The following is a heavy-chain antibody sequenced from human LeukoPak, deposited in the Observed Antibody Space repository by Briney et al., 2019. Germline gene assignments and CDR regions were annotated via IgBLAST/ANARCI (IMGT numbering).Heavy chain of an antibody. CDR3: AKDGPGEAIGY. CDR2: ITGSGRDT. CDR1: GFNFDNYA. J-gene: IGHJ4*02. V-gene: IGHV3-23*01. D-gene: IGHD3-16*01. Sequence: PGGSLRLSCVASGFNFDNYAMSWVRQVPGKGLEWVSAITGSGRDTYHAESVKGRFTISRDNSKNTLYLQMNSLRAEDTAVYYCAKDGPGEAIGYWGQGTLVTVSS.